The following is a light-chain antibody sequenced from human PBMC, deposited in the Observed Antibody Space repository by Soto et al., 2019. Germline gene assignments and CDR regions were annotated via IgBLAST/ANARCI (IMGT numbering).Light chain of an antibody. J-gene: IGKJ5*01. Sequence: EVVLTHSPATLSLSPLYRATLSFSSSQSVNNFLAWYQQKPGQTPRLLIYDASKRATGIPGRFSGSGSGTDFNLTISSLEPEDFAVYYCQQRSNWPPALSFGGGTRLEIK. CDR1: QSVNNF. CDR3: QQRSNWPPALS. V-gene: IGKV3-11*01. CDR2: DAS.